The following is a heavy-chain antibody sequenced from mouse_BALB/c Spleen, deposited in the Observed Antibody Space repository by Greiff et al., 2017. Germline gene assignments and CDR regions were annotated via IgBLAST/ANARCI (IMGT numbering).Heavy chain of an antibody. CDR3: ADWDGGY. CDR2: IRNKANGYTT. J-gene: IGHJ2*01. CDR1: GFTFTDYY. D-gene: IGHD4-1*01. Sequence: EVKVVESGGGLVQPGGSLRLSCATSGFTFTDYYMSWVRQPPGKALEWLGFIRNKANGYTTEYSASVKGRFTISRDNSQSILYLQMNTLRAEDSATYYCADWDGGYWGQGTTLTVSS. V-gene: IGHV7-3*02.